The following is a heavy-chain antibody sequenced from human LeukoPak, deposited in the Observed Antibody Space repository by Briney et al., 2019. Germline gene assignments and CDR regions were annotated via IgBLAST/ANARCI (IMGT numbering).Heavy chain of an antibody. V-gene: IGHV1-69*05. CDR2: VIPFFNSP. CDR1: GGPFRAYA. CDR3: ARSTTLVATGDY. D-gene: IGHD5-12*01. Sequence: ASVKVSCKASGGPFRAYAITWLRQAPGQGLEWIGGVIPFFNSPNYSQKFQGRVTFTTDEPTRTDYMELTSLRSDDTAVYYCARSTTLVATGDYWGQGTLVSISS. J-gene: IGHJ4*02.